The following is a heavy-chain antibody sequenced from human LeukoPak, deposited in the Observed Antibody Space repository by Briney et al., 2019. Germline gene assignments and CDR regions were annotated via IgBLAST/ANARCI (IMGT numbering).Heavy chain of an antibody. CDR2: IYYSGNT. V-gene: IGHV4-59*01. CDR1: GGSISSYY. CDR3: AKFTHYHGMDV. J-gene: IGHJ6*04. Sequence: SETLSLTWTVSGGSISSYYWSWIRQPPAKGLAWIGYIYYSGNTNYNPSLKSRVTISVDTSKNQFSLKLSSVTAADTAVYYCAKFTHYHGMDVWGKGTTVTVSS.